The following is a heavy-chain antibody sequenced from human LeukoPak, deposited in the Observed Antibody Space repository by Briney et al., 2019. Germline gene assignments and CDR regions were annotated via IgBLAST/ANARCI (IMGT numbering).Heavy chain of an antibody. CDR1: GITFNRYD. CDR2: ISSGGGST. J-gene: IGHJ3*02. V-gene: IGHV3-23*01. CDR3: ARGSLGATGDAFDI. Sequence: GGSLRLSCAASGITFNRYDMSWVRLGPGKGLEWVAAISSGGGSTYYTDSVKGRFTISRDNSKNTLYLQMNSLRAEDTAVCYCARGSLGATGDAFDIWGQGTMVTVSS. D-gene: IGHD1-26*01.